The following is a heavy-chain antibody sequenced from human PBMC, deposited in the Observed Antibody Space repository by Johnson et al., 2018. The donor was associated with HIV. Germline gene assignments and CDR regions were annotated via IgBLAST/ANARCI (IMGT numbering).Heavy chain of an antibody. D-gene: IGHD1-26*01. CDR1: GFSFDSHA. Sequence: VQLVESGGGLIQPGGSLRLSCAASGFSFDSHAINWVRQAPGKGLQWVPAISYSGRSTYYADSVKGRFTISRDNSKNTLYLQMNSLRAEDTAVYYCARDGGQLRDAFDIWGQGTMVTVSS. CDR2: ISYSGRST. CDR3: ARDGGQLRDAFDI. V-gene: IGHV3-23*04. J-gene: IGHJ3*02.